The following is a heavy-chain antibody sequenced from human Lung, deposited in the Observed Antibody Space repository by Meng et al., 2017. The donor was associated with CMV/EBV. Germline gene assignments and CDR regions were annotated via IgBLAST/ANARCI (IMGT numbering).Heavy chain of an antibody. CDR2: TNSDGSDT. CDR3: ARTYPNYYYGMDV. J-gene: IGHJ6*02. D-gene: IGHD2-2*02. V-gene: IGHV3-74*01. Sequence: ESXKISXAASGFSFTTFWMHWVRQAPGKGLVWVSHTNSDGSDTTYADSVKGRFTISRDNAKNTLYLQMNSLRAEDVAVYYCARTYPNYYYGMDVWGQGTTVTVSS. CDR1: GFSFTTFW.